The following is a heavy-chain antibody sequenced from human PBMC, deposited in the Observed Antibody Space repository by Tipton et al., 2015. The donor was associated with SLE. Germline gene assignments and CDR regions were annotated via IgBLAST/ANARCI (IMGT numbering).Heavy chain of an antibody. Sequence: TLSLTCSVSGASMNCGSYSWHWIRQPAGKALQWLGHIDSSGNTYYNPSLRSRVSISVDVSRNQFSLTLNSVTAADTATYSCARETGTYYSTWFDSWGQGTLVTVSS. J-gene: IGHJ5*01. CDR2: IDSSGNT. CDR3: ARETGTYYSTWFDS. D-gene: IGHD1-26*01. CDR1: GASMNCGSYS. V-gene: IGHV4-61*09.